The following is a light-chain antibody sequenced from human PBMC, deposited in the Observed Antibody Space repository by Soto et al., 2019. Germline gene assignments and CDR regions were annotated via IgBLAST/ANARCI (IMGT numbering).Light chain of an antibody. CDR2: GAS. CDR1: QSVTSH. CDR3: QQYDNLPLYT. J-gene: IGKJ2*01. Sequence: IVLTQSPATLSVSPGESATLSCRASQSVTSHLAWYQQKPGQAPRLLIYGASTRATGIPPRFIGSGSGTEFTLIISSLQSEDFATYYCQQYDNLPLYTFGQGTKLEIK. V-gene: IGKV3-15*01.